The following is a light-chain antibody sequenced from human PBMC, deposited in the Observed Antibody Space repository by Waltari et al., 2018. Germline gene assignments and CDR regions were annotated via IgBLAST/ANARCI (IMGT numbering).Light chain of an antibody. J-gene: IGKJ4*01. CDR1: QGISSY. Sequence: AIRMTLSPSSFSASTGDRVTITCRASQGISSYLAWYQQKPGKAPKLLIYAASTLQSGVPSRFSGSGSGTDFTLTISSLEPEDFAVYYCQQRSNWPLFGGGTKVEIK. CDR3: QQRSNWPL. V-gene: IGKV1-8*01. CDR2: AAS.